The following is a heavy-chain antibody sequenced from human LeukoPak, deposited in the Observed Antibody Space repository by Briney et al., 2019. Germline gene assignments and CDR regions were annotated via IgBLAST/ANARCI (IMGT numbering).Heavy chain of an antibody. D-gene: IGHD6-13*01. J-gene: IGHJ4*02. CDR2: ITNSSSFT. CDR3: AKHGPSPSSWFGPSDY. V-gene: IGHV3-11*06. CDR1: GFTFSDYY. Sequence: GGSLRLSCAASGFTFSDYYMSWIRQAPGKGLEWISDITNSSSFTNYADSVKGRFTISRDNAKNSLYLQMNSLRAEDTAVYYCAKHGPSPSSWFGPSDYWGQGTLVTVSS.